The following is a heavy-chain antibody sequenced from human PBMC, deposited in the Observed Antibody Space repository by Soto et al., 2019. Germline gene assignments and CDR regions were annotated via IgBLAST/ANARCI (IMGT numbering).Heavy chain of an antibody. Sequence: QVQVVQSGDEVKKPGASVKVSCKASGYTFTNYGFSWVRQAPGQGREWMGWISGYNGNTKYAEKFQGRVTMSTDTSTSTAHMELRSLRSDDTAVYYCAREGQAPYYYYGMDVWGQGTEVTVSS. CDR3: AREGQAPYYYYGMDV. CDR1: GYTFTNYG. J-gene: IGHJ6*02. V-gene: IGHV1-18*01. CDR2: ISGYNGNT.